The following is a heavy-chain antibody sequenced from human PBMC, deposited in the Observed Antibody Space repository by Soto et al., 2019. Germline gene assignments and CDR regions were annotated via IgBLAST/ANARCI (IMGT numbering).Heavy chain of an antibody. CDR2: IIPVFGTA. J-gene: IGHJ6*02. CDR3: ARFLGGAGSYYDGQNYNYYNGMDV. Sequence: SVKVSCKASGGPYNSFAISWVGQAPGQGLEWIGGIIPVFGTATYAQKFKGRVTITAEESTSTAYMELSSLTSEDTAVYYCARFLGGAGSYYDGQNYNYYNGMDVWGQGTTVTVSS. V-gene: IGHV1-69*13. D-gene: IGHD3-10*01. CDR1: GGPYNSFA.